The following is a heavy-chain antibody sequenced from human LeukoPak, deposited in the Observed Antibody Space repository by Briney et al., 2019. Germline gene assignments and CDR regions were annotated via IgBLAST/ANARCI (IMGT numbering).Heavy chain of an antibody. D-gene: IGHD6-13*01. V-gene: IGHV4-34*01. Sequence: KPSETLSLTCGVYGGSFSGNYWSWIRQPPGKGLEWIGQINHSGGTNYNPSLKSRVTISVDTSKNQFSLKLNSVTAADTAVYYCARTPFGYSSSFFDYGGQGTLVTVSS. CDR1: GGSFSGNY. CDR3: ARTPFGYSSSFFDY. J-gene: IGHJ4*02. CDR2: INHSGGT.